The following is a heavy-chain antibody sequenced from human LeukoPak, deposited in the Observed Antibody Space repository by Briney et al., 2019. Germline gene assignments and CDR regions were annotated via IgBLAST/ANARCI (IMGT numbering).Heavy chain of an antibody. Sequence: GGSLRLSCAASGFTFSSYGMHWVRQAPGKGLEWVSNIGTSTTTIYYADSVKGRFTISRDNAKNSLYLQMNSLRADDTAVYYCARFAAGGSYYYYMDVWGKGTTVTVSS. CDR1: GFTFSSYG. CDR3: ARFAAGGSYYYYMDV. V-gene: IGHV3-48*01. J-gene: IGHJ6*03. D-gene: IGHD6-25*01. CDR2: IGTSTTTI.